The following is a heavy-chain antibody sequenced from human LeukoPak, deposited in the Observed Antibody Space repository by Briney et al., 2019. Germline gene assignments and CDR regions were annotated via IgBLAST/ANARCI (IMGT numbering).Heavy chain of an antibody. V-gene: IGHV3-23*01. D-gene: IGHD4-11*01. CDR3: AKDDRNYGDTNWFDP. CDR2: ISGSGGST. CDR1: GFTFSSYA. Sequence: PGGSLRLSCAASGFTFSSYAMSWVRQAPGKGLEWVSAISGSGGSTYYADSVKGRFTISRDNSKNTLYLQINSLRAGDTAVYYCAKDDRNYGDTNWFDPWGQGTLVTVSS. J-gene: IGHJ5*02.